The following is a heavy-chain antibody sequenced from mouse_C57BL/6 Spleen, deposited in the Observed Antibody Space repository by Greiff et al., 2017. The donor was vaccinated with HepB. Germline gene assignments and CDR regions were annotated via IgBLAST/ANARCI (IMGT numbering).Heavy chain of an antibody. J-gene: IGHJ4*01. CDR2: IDPENGDT. Sequence: EVQLQQSGAELVRPGASVKLSCTASGFNIKDDYMHWVKQRPEQGLEWIGWIDPENGDTEYASKFQGTATITADTSSNTAYLQLSSLTSEDTAVYYCTITTALGPYAMDYWGQGTSVTVSS. D-gene: IGHD1-2*01. V-gene: IGHV14-4*01. CDR3: TITTALGPYAMDY. CDR1: GFNIKDDY.